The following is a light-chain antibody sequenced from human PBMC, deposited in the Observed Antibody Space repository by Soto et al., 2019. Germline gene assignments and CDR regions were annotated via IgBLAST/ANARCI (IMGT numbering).Light chain of an antibody. CDR3: QQSYTTPRT. CDR2: AAS. J-gene: IGKJ1*01. CDR1: QTIIGY. Sequence: DIQMTQSPSSLSASIGDSVTITFRASQTIIGYLNWYQQKPGKAPRLLINAASKLQSGVPSRFRGSGSETDFTLTITSLQPEDFATYYCQQSYTTPRTFGQGTKVDIK. V-gene: IGKV1-39*01.